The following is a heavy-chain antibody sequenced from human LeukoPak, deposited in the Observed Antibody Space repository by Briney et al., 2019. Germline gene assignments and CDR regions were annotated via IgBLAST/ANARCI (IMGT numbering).Heavy chain of an antibody. V-gene: IGHV4-39*01. CDR3: ARLVTMIVVVSSYNWSDP. Sequence: SETLSLTCTVSGGSISSSNYYWAWIRQPPGKGLEWIGSIYYSGSTYYNPSLKSRVTISVDTSKKQFSLKLSSVTAADTAVYYCARLVTMIVVVSSYNWSDPWGQGTLVTVSS. CDR1: GGSISSSNYY. J-gene: IGHJ5*02. D-gene: IGHD3-22*01. CDR2: IYYSGST.